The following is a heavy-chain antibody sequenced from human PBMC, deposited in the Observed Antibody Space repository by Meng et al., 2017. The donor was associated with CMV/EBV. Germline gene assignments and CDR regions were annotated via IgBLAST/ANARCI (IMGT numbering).Heavy chain of an antibody. D-gene: IGHD6-13*01. CDR2: IDSGGRT. CDR3: ARKGIGYYFDY. J-gene: IGHJ4*02. CDR1: GITVSSNY. Sequence: LSCAASGITVSSNYMSWVRQAPGKGLEWVSVIDSGGRTYYADSVKGRFTISRDNSKNTLYLQMNSLRAEDTAVYYCARKGIGYYFDYWGQGTLVTVSS. V-gene: IGHV3-53*01.